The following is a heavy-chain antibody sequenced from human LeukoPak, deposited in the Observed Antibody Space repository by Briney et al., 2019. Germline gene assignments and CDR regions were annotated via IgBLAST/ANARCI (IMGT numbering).Heavy chain of an antibody. D-gene: IGHD3-16*02. Sequence: GGSLRLSCAASGFTVSSNYMSWVRQAPGKGLEWVAVISYDGSNKYYADSVKGRFTISRDNSKNTLYLQMNSLRAEDTAVYYCAKSIYDYVWGSYRPSYFDYWGQGTLVTVSS. CDR1: GFTVSSNY. CDR2: ISYDGSNK. V-gene: IGHV3-30*18. CDR3: AKSIYDYVWGSYRPSYFDY. J-gene: IGHJ4*02.